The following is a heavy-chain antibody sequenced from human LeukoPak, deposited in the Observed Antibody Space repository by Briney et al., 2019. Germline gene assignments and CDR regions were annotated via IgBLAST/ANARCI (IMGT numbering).Heavy chain of an antibody. CDR2: IYSGGST. CDR3: ARGHSYGYGY. V-gene: IGHV3-53*01. D-gene: IGHD5-18*01. CDR1: GFTFSNAW. Sequence: GGSLRLSCAASGFTFSNAWMSWVRQAPGKGLEWVSVIYSGGSTYYADSVKGRFTISRDNSKNTLYLQMNSLRAEDTAVYYCARGHSYGYGYWGQGTLVTVSS. J-gene: IGHJ4*02.